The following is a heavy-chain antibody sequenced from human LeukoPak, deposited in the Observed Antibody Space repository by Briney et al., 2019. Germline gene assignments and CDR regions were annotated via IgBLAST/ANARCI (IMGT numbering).Heavy chain of an antibody. V-gene: IGHV4-59*01. CDR1: GDSISSYY. CDR2: IYYIGST. CDR3: ARDYAFDI. J-gene: IGHJ3*02. Sequence: PSETLSLTCTISGDSISSYYWSWIRQPPGKGLEWIGYIYYIGSTNYNPSLKSRVIISVDTSKNQFSLKLSSVTAADTAVYYCARDYAFDIWGQGTMVTLSS.